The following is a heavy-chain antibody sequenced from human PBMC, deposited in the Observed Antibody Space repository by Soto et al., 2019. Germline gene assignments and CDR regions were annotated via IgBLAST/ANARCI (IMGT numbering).Heavy chain of an antibody. D-gene: IGHD5-12*01. CDR2: IIPIFGTA. Sequence: QVQLVQSGAEVKKPGSSVKVSCKASGGTFNSYAISWVRQAPGQGLECMGGIIPIFGTANYAQKFQGRVTITADESTSTAYMELSRLRSEDTAVYYCASIRDGYNLHYHYGMDVWGQGTTVTVSS. V-gene: IGHV1-69*12. CDR3: ASIRDGYNLHYHYGMDV. J-gene: IGHJ6*02. CDR1: GGTFNSYA.